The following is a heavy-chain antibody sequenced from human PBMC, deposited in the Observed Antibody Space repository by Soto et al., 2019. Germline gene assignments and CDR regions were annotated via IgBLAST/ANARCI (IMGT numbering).Heavy chain of an antibody. J-gene: IGHJ5*02. D-gene: IGHD2-2*01. CDR2: IYYSGST. Sequence: SETLSLTCTVSGGSISSGGYYWSWIRQHPGKGLEWIGYIYYSGSTYYNPSLKSRVTISVDTSKNQFSLKLSSVTAADTAVYYCARGNIVVVPAAMCWFDPWGQGTLVTVSS. V-gene: IGHV4-31*03. CDR3: ARGNIVVVPAAMCWFDP. CDR1: GGSISSGGYY.